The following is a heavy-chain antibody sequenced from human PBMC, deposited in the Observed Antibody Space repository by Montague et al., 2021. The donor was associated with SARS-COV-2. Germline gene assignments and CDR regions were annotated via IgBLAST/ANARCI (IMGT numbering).Heavy chain of an antibody. V-gene: IGHV4-4*09. J-gene: IGHJ6*02. Sequence: SETLSLTSTLAGDSIRESHWSWIRQPPGKGLEWIGYIDNSGSTNYNPALESRVTLTVSASNNQFYLTLRSVTAADTAVYYCARLTGSRVYYYHYGLDVWGQGTTVTVSS. D-gene: IGHD1-20*01. CDR3: ARLTGSRVYYYHYGLDV. CDR2: IDNSGST. CDR1: GDSIRESH.